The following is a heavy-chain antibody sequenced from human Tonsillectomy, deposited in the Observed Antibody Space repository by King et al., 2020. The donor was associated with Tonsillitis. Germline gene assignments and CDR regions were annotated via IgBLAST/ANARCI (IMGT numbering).Heavy chain of an antibody. CDR3: ARDQSYYDNSGYYSD. CDR2: ISYDGSDK. V-gene: IGHV3-30*05. J-gene: IGHJ3*01. Sequence: VQLVESGGGVVQPGRSLRLSCAASGFTFSSYGMHWVRQAPGKGLEWVAVISYDGSDKYYVDSVKGRFTISRDNSKNTLYLQMNSLRAEDTAVYYCARDQSYYDNSGYYSDWGQGTMVTVSS. D-gene: IGHD3-22*01. CDR1: GFTFSSYG.